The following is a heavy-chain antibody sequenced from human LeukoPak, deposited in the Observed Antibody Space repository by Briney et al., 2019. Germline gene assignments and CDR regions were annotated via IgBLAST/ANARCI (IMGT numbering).Heavy chain of an antibody. CDR3: ARDNYIVATINY. CDR1: GGSIGTYY. V-gene: IGHV4-4*07. J-gene: IGHJ4*02. CDR2: ISNSGST. D-gene: IGHD5-12*01. Sequence: SETLSLTCTVSGGSIGTYYWSWIRQPAGKGLEWIGHISNSGSTNYSPSLKSRVTMSVDTSKNHFSLKLSSVTAADTAVYYCARDNYIVATINYWGQGTLVTVSS.